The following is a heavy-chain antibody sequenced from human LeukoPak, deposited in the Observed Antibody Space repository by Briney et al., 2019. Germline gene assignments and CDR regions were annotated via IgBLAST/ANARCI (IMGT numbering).Heavy chain of an antibody. J-gene: IGHJ6*03. V-gene: IGHV3-7*01. CDR1: GFTFGTYW. D-gene: IGHD6-19*01. CDR3: ARGSYYMDV. CDR2: IDQHGSQK. Sequence: GGSLRLSCAASGFTFGTYWMTWVRQAPGQGLEWVANIDQHGSQKYYVDSVKGRFTISRDNAENSLSLQMNSLRADDTAVYYCARGSYYMDVWDKGTTVTVSS.